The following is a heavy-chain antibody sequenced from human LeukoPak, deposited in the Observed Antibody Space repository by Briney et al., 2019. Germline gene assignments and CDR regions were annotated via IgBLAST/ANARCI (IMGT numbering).Heavy chain of an antibody. CDR2: IFNAGST. CDR1: GASISSNTYY. V-gene: IGHV4-39*01. J-gene: IGHJ3*02. Sequence: KTSETLSLTCSVSGASISSNTYYWAWIRQSPGKGLEWIGSIFNAGSTFYNPSLTSRVTMSVETSKNQFSLKLSSVTAADTAMYYCARNMTVILVAERTDAFDIWGQGTMVTVSS. CDR3: ARNMTVILVAERTDAFDI. D-gene: IGHD3-22*01.